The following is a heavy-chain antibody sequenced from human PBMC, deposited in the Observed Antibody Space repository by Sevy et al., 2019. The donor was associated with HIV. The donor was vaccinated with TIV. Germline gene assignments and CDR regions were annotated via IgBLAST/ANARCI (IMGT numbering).Heavy chain of an antibody. Sequence: ASVKVSCKASGYTFTSYAMNWVRQAPGQGLEWMGWINTNTGNPTYAQGFTGRFVFSLDTSVSTAYLQISSLNAEDTAVYYCARDPPFRYDKRGHFDYWGQGTLVTVSS. J-gene: IGHJ4*02. CDR3: ARDPPFRYDKRGHFDY. CDR2: INTNTGNP. D-gene: IGHD3-22*01. V-gene: IGHV7-4-1*02. CDR1: GYTFTSYA.